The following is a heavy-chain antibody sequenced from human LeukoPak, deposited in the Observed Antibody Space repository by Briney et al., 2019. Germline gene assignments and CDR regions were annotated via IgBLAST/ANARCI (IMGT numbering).Heavy chain of an antibody. CDR1: GGSISSSY. Sequence: SETLSLTCTVSGGSISSSYWSWIRQPPGKGLEWIGYISYSGSTNYNPSLKSRVTMSVDTSKNQFSLKLGSVTAADTAVYYCTRSTHSIRAAGGFDYWGQGTLVTVSS. V-gene: IGHV4-59*08. D-gene: IGHD6-13*01. J-gene: IGHJ4*02. CDR2: ISYSGST. CDR3: TRSTHSIRAAGGFDY.